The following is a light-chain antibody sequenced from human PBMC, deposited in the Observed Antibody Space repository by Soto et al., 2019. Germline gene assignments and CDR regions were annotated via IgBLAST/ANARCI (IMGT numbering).Light chain of an antibody. CDR1: QSISSW. Sequence: DIQVSQAHCGFSKSVGERGRVRCRASQSISSWLAWYQQKPGKAPKVLIYDASSLDIGVPSRFSGSGSGTDFTLTISRLEPEDFAVYYCQQYGTSPWTFGQGTKVDIK. CDR3: QQYGTSPWT. J-gene: IGKJ1*01. V-gene: IGKV1-5*01. CDR2: DAS.